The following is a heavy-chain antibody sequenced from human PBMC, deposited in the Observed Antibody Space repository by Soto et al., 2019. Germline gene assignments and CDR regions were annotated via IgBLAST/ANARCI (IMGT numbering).Heavy chain of an antibody. J-gene: IGHJ4*02. Sequence: QVQLQESGPGLVKPSGTLSLTCAVSGGSISSSNWWSWVRQPPGKGLEWIGEIYHSGSTNYNPSLKGRVTIAVDKSKNQFSLKLSSVTAADTAVYYCARGGGGCGSYYTGPSLDYWGQGTLVTVSS. CDR2: IYHSGST. CDR3: ARGGGGCGSYYTGPSLDY. D-gene: IGHD1-26*01. CDR1: GGSISSSNW. V-gene: IGHV4-4*02.